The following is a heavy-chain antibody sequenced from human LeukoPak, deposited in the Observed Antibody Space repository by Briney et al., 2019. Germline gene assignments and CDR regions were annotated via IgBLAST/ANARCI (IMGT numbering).Heavy chain of an antibody. Sequence: GGSLRLSCAASGFTFSTFWMHWVRQAPGKGLVWVSGIKSDGSITTYADSVKGRFTISRDNAENTLYLQMNSLRAEDTAVYYCARGRYYGMDVWGQGTTVTVSS. CDR3: ARGRYYGMDV. CDR1: GFTFSTFW. CDR2: IKSDGSIT. J-gene: IGHJ6*02. V-gene: IGHV3-74*03.